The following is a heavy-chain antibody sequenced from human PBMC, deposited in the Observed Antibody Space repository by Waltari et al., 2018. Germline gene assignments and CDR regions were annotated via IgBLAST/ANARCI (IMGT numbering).Heavy chain of an antibody. CDR2: IYSGGST. CDR3: ARAPPVIGYDSYYYYGMDV. V-gene: IGHV3-53*01. Sequence: EVQLVESGGGLIQPGGSLRLSCAASGFTVSSNYMSWVRQAPGQGLEWVSVIYSGGSTYYADSVKGRFTISRDNSKNTLYLQMNSLRAEDTAVYYCARAPPVIGYDSYYYYGMDVWGQGTTVTVSS. J-gene: IGHJ6*02. D-gene: IGHD5-12*01. CDR1: GFTVSSNY.